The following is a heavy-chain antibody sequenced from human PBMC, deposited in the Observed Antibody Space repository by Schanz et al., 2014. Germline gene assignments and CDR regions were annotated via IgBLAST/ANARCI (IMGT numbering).Heavy chain of an antibody. J-gene: IGHJ4*02. CDR3: ARDSGSSSWCPSDY. V-gene: IGHV3-33*05. CDR2: ISSDGSKK. D-gene: IGHD6-13*01. CDR1: GFNFANHA. Sequence: QVQLVESGGGVVQPERSLRLSCAASGFNFANHAIHWVRQGQGNGLQWVAVISSDGSKKLYADSVKARFTISRDNSKNNSKNTLYVQMNSLRAEDTAVYYCARDSGSSSWCPSDYWGQGTLVTVSS.